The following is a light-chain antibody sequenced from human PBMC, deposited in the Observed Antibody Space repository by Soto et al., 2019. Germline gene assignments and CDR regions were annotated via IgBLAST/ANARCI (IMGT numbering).Light chain of an antibody. CDR2: DAS. CDR3: QQRYNWPLT. V-gene: IGKV3-11*01. Sequence: EIVLTQSPATLSLSPGERATLSCRASQSLSIYLAWYQQKLGQAPRLLIYDASIRATGIRARFSGSGSGTDFTLTISSLEPEDFAVYYCQQRYNWPLTFGGGSKVEIK. CDR1: QSLSIY. J-gene: IGKJ4*01.